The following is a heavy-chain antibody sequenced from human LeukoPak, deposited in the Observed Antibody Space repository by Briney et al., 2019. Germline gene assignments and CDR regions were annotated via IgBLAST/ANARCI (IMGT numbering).Heavy chain of an antibody. Sequence: ASVKVSCKASGYTFTSYYMHWVRQAPGQGLEWMGIINPSGGSTTYAQRFQGRVTMTRDTSISTAYMELSRLRSDDTAVYYCAREEYYYDSSGYWKWFDPWGQGALVTVSS. CDR3: AREEYYYDSSGYWKWFDP. J-gene: IGHJ5*02. V-gene: IGHV1-46*01. D-gene: IGHD3-22*01. CDR2: INPSGGST. CDR1: GYTFTSYY.